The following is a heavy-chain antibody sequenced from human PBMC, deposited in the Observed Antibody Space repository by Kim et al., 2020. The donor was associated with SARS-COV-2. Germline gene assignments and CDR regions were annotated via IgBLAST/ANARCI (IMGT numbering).Heavy chain of an antibody. CDR2: ISYDGNNK. CDR1: GFTFSSYG. CDR3: AKGASGSYSSYFDY. J-gene: IGHJ4*02. V-gene: IGHV3-30*18. Sequence: GGSLRLSCAASGFTFSSYGMHWVRQAPGKGLEWVAIISYDGNNKYYADSVKGRFTISRDNSKNMLYLQMNSLRAEDTAVYYCAKGASGSYSSYFDYWGQGTLVTVSS. D-gene: IGHD1-26*01.